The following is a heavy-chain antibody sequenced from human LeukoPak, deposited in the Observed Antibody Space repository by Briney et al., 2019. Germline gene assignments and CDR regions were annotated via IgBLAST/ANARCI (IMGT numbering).Heavy chain of an antibody. J-gene: IGHJ4*02. V-gene: IGHV4-61*01. CDR2: IYYSGST. Sequence: SETLSLTCTVSGGSVSSGSYYWSWIRQPPGKGLEWIGYIYYSGSTNYNPSLKSRVTISVDTSKNQFSLKLSSVTAADTAVYYCAKNAGYSSSWIDYWGQGPLVTVSS. D-gene: IGHD6-13*01. CDR1: GGSVSSGSYY. CDR3: AKNAGYSSSWIDY.